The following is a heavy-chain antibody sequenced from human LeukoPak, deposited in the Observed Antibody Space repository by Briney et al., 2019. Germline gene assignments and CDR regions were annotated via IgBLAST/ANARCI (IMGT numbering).Heavy chain of an antibody. V-gene: IGHV3-7*03. CDR2: IKEDGSEK. Sequence: GGSLGLSCAASGFTFSSYWMSWVRQAPGKGLEWVANIKEDGSEKYYVESVKGRFIISRDNTKNTLYLQMNSLRPEDTAIYYCAKLFESGTYNNFFHYWGQGTLVTVFS. CDR3: AKLFESGTYNNFFHY. J-gene: IGHJ4*02. CDR1: GFTFSSYW. D-gene: IGHD3-10*01.